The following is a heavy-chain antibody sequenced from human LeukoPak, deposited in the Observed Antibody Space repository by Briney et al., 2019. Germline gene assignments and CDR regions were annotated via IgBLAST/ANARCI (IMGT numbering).Heavy chain of an antibody. CDR3: ANGGYPYYFDY. CDR1: GYSISSSYY. D-gene: IGHD3-22*01. CDR2: IYYSGST. Sequence: SETLSLTCTVSGYSISSSYYWGWIRQPPGKGLEWIGSIYYSGSTYYNPSLKSRVTISVDTSKNQFSLKLSSVTAADTAVYYCANGGYPYYFDYWGQGTLVTVSS. V-gene: IGHV4-38-2*02. J-gene: IGHJ4*02.